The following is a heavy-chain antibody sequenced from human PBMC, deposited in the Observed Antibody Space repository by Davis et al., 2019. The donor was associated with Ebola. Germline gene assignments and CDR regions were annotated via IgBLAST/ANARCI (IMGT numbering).Heavy chain of an antibody. J-gene: IGHJ5*02. CDR1: GGSISSYY. Sequence: MPGGSLRLSCTVSGGSISSYYWTWIRQPPGKGLEWIGSIYYSGSTYYNPSLKSRVTISVDTSKNQFSLKLSSVTAADTAMYYCARRGTSSWYAGWFDPWGQGTLVTVSS. V-gene: IGHV4-59*08. D-gene: IGHD6-13*01. CDR3: ARRGTSSWYAGWFDP. CDR2: IYYSGST.